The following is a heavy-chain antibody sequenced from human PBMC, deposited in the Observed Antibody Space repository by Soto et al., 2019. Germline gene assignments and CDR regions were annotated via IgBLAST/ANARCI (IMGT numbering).Heavy chain of an antibody. V-gene: IGHV4-34*01. CDR2: INHSGST. D-gene: IGHD4-17*01. J-gene: IGHJ4*02. CDR1: GGSFSGYY. Sequence: SETLSLTCAVYGGSFSGYYWSWIRQPPGKGLEWIGEINHSGSTNYNPSLKSRVTISVDTSKNQFSLKLSSVTAADTAVYYCARHFLDGDYGDPLDYWGQGTLVTVSS. CDR3: ARHFLDGDYGDPLDY.